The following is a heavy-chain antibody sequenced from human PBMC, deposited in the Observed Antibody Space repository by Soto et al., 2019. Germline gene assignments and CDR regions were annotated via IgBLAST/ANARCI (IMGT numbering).Heavy chain of an antibody. CDR3: ARSGVVVPAAMANWFDP. Sequence: SVKVSCKASGVTFSSYTISWVRQAPGQGLEWTGRIIPILGIANYAQKFQGRVTITADKSTSTAYMELSSLRSEDTAVYYCARSGVVVPAAMANWFDPWGQGALVTVSS. J-gene: IGHJ5*02. CDR1: GVTFSSYT. D-gene: IGHD2-2*01. V-gene: IGHV1-69*02. CDR2: IIPILGIA.